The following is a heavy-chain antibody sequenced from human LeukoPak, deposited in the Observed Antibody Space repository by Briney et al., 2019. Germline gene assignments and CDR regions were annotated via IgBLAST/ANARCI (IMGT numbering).Heavy chain of an antibody. CDR3: VGTRTSYYTLSLDAFDI. CDR1: GYSISSGYY. D-gene: IGHD1-26*01. V-gene: IGHV4-38-2*01. CDR2: IYHSGST. Sequence: PSETLSLTCAVSGYSISSGYYWGWIRQPPGKGLEWIGSIYHSGSTYYNRSLKSRVTISVDTSKNQFSLKLSSVTAADTAVYYCVGTRTSYYTLSLDAFDIWGQGTMVTVSS. J-gene: IGHJ3*02.